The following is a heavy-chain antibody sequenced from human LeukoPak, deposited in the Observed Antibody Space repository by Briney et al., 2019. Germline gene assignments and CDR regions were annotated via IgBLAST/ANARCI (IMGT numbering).Heavy chain of an antibody. D-gene: IGHD6-6*01. CDR1: GFTVSAYA. J-gene: IGHJ6*02. CDR2: IYDDNT. V-gene: IGHV3-23*01. CDR3: ARVNSSSYRYYYYGMDV. Sequence: GGSLRLSCAASGFTVSAYAMAWVRQAPGKGLEWVSTIYDDNTYYADSVKGRFAISTDNSKNTLYLQMNSLRVEDTAVYYCARVNSSSYRYYYYGMDVWGQGTTVTVSS.